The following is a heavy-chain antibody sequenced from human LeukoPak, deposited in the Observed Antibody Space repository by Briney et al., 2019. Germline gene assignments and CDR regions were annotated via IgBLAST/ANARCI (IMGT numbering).Heavy chain of an antibody. CDR1: DVSVSSGSYY. D-gene: IGHD3-10*01. V-gene: IGHV4-61*01. CDR2: IYYSGST. CDR3: ARDVVTMVRGNYHYGMDV. J-gene: IGHJ6*02. Sequence: KTSETLSLTCTVSDVSVSSGSYYWNWIRQPPGKGLEWIGYIYYSGSTNYNPSLKSRVTISVDTSKNQFSLKLSSVTAADTAVYYCARDVVTMVRGNYHYGMDVWGQGTTVTVSS.